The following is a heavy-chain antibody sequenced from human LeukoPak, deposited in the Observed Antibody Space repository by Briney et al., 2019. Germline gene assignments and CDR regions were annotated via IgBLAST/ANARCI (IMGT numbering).Heavy chain of an antibody. D-gene: IGHD2-15*01. CDR2: SGWNSYSI. CDR1: GFTFNDYA. J-gene: IGHJ4*02. V-gene: IGHV3-9*03. Sequence: GRSLRLSCAASGFTFNDYAMHWVRQAPGKGLEWVSGSGWNSYSIGYADSVKGRFTISRDNAKNSLYLQMNSLRAEDMALYYCAREFCSGGSCKGYFDYWGQGTLVTVSS. CDR3: AREFCSGGSCKGYFDY.